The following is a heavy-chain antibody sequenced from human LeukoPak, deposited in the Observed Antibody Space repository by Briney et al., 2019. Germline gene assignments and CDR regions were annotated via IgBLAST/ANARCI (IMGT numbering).Heavy chain of an antibody. CDR2: IYNSGST. Sequence: SETLSLTCTVSGGSISSTNYYWGWIRQPPGKGLEWIGSIYNSGSTYYNPSLKSRVIVSLDTSKNQFSLRLTSVTAADTAVYYCARDTGQYAPGTPGFTRFDPWGQGTLVTVSS. J-gene: IGHJ5*02. V-gene: IGHV4-39*07. CDR3: ARDTGQYAPGTPGFTRFDP. D-gene: IGHD3-10*01. CDR1: GGSISSTNYY.